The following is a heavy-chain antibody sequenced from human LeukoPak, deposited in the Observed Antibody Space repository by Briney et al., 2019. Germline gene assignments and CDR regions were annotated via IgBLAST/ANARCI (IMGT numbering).Heavy chain of an antibody. CDR3: ARDTMVRGVYYFDY. Sequence: GRSLRLSCAASGSTFSSYAMHWVRQAPGKGLEWVAVISYDGSNKYYADSVKGRFTISRDNSKNTLYLQMNRLRADDTAVYYCARDTMVRGVYYFDYWGQGTLVTVSS. CDR2: ISYDGSNK. CDR1: GSTFSSYA. V-gene: IGHV3-30-3*01. D-gene: IGHD3-10*01. J-gene: IGHJ4*02.